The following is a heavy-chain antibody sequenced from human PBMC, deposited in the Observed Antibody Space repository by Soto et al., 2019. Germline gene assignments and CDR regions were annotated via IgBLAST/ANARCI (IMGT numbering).Heavy chain of an antibody. CDR2: IYSGGST. CDR3: ARDEVRGHEYGTFDY. V-gene: IGHV3-66*01. CDR1: GFTVSSNY. D-gene: IGHD4-17*01. J-gene: IGHJ4*02. Sequence: EVQLVESGGGLVQPGGSLRLSGPASGFTVSSNYMSWVRQAPGKGLEWVSVIYSGGSTYYADSVKGRFTISRDNSKNTLYLQMNSLRAEDTAVYYCARDEVRGHEYGTFDYWGQGTLFTVSP.